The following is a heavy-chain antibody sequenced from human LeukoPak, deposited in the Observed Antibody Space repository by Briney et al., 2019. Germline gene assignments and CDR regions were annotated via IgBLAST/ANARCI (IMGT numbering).Heavy chain of an antibody. CDR3: ARDLSPMVRGVIVDLDYYYGMDV. CDR2: IYYSGST. Sequence: SETLSLTCTVSGGSISSYHWSWTRQPPGKGLEWIGYIYYSGSTNYNPSLKSRVTISVDTSKNQFSLKLSSVTAADTAVYYCARDLSPMVRGVIVDLDYYYGMDVWGQGTTVTVSS. D-gene: IGHD3-10*01. CDR1: GGSISSYH. V-gene: IGHV4-59*01. J-gene: IGHJ6*02.